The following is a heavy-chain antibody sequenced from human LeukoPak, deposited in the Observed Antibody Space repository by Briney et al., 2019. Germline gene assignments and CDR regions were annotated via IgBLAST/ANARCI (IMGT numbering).Heavy chain of an antibody. D-gene: IGHD6-13*01. CDR1: GFTFSSYW. CDR3: ARADSSSWYVAFYYYYYMDV. V-gene: IGHV3-74*01. J-gene: IGHJ6*03. Sequence: GGSLRLSCAASGFTFSSYWMHWVRQAPGKGLVWVSRINSDGSSTSYADSVKGRFTISRDNAKNSLYLQMNSLRAEDTAVYYCARADSSSWYVAFYYYYYMDVWGKGTTVTVSS. CDR2: INSDGSST.